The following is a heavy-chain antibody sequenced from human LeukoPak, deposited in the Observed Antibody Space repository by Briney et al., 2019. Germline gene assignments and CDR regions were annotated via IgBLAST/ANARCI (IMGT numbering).Heavy chain of an antibody. CDR3: ARLRRPHYFDY. D-gene: IGHD1-1*01. CDR2: IYYSGST. V-gene: IGHV4-59*12. J-gene: IGHJ4*02. CDR1: GGSISSYY. Sequence: PSETLSLTCTVSGGSISSYYWSWIRQPPGKGLEWIGYIYYSGSTNYNPSLKSRVTISVDTSKNQFSLKLSSVTAADTAVYYCARLRRPHYFDYWGQGTLVTVSS.